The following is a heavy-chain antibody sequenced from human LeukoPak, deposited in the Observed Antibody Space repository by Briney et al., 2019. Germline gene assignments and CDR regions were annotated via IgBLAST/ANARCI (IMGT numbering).Heavy chain of an antibody. CDR2: IYPGDSDT. CDR3: ARLRVTAQGATTGLDY. J-gene: IGHJ4*02. Sequence: GESLKISCKGSGYNFTNYWIAWVRQMPGKGLEWMGIIYPGDSDTRYSPSFQGQVTISADKSISTAYLQWSSLKASDTAMYYCARLRVTAQGATTGLDYWGQGTLVTVSS. V-gene: IGHV5-51*01. D-gene: IGHD1-26*01. CDR1: GYNFTNYW.